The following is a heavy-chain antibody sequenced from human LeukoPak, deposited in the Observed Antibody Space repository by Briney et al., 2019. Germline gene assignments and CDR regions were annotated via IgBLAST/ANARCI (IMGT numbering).Heavy chain of an antibody. J-gene: IGHJ6*03. D-gene: IGHD3-22*01. Sequence: PSETLSLTCTVSGGSISSYYWSWIRQPPGKGLEWIGYIYYSGSTNYNPSLKSRVTISVDTSKNQFSLKLSSVTAADTAVYYCARGPYYYDSSGYYWGYYYYMDVWGKGTTVTISS. CDR2: IYYSGST. V-gene: IGHV4-59*01. CDR3: ARGPYYYDSSGYYWGYYYYMDV. CDR1: GGSISSYY.